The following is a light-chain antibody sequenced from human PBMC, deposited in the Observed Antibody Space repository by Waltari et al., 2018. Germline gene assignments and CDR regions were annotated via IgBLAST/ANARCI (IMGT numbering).Light chain of an antibody. CDR2: DAS. CDR1: QSVRSD. J-gene: IGKJ4*01. Sequence: DIVLTQSPATLSLSPGERATLSCRASQSVRSDLAWYQQKPGQAPRLLIYDASNRATGIPARFSGSGSGTDFTLTISSLEPEDFAIYYCQQRGNWVTFGGGTKVEIK. V-gene: IGKV3-11*01. CDR3: QQRGNWVT.